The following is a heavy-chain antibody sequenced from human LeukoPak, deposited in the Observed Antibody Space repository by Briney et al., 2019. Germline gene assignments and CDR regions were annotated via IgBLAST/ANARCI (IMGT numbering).Heavy chain of an antibody. J-gene: IGHJ3*02. CDR1: GYTFTSYG. V-gene: IGHV1-18*01. CDR3: ARGSSITIFGVVITAAFDI. CDR2: ISAYDGNT. Sequence: ASVKVSCKASGYTFTSYGISWVRQAPGQGLEWMGWISAYDGNTNYAQKLQGRVTMTTDTSTSTAYMELRSLRSDDTAVYYCARGSSITIFGVVITAAFDIWGQGTMVTVSS. D-gene: IGHD3-3*01.